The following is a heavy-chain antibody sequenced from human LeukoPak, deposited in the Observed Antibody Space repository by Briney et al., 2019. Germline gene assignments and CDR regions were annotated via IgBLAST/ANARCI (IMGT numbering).Heavy chain of an antibody. Sequence: ASVKVSCKASGYTFTGYYMHWVRQAPGQGLEWMGRINPNSGGTNYAQKFQGRVTMTRDTSISTAYMELSRLRSDDTAVYYCARDILGSWYFDLWGRGTLVTVSS. J-gene: IGHJ2*01. CDR3: ARDILGSWYFDL. CDR2: INPNSGGT. V-gene: IGHV1-2*06. D-gene: IGHD7-27*01. CDR1: GYTFTGYY.